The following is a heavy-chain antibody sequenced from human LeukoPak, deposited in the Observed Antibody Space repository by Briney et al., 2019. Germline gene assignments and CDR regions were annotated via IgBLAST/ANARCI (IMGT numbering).Heavy chain of an antibody. CDR2: IYSSGST. CDR1: GGSISSSGYF. J-gene: IGHJ4*02. CDR3: ARDKYCSSTSCSPLFDY. Sequence: KSSETLSLTCTVSGGSISSSGYFWGWVRQPPGEGLEWIGSIYSSGSTYYSPSLKSRVTISVDTSKNQFSLKLSSLTAADTAVYYCARDKYCSSTSCSPLFDYWGQGTLVTVSS. V-gene: IGHV4-39*07. D-gene: IGHD2-2*01.